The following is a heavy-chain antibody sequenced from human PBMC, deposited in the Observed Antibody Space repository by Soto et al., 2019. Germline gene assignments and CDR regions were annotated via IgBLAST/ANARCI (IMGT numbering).Heavy chain of an antibody. CDR2: INQGSSEK. J-gene: IGHJ4*02. Sequence: VQLVESGGGLVQPGGSLRLSCAVSGFTFNGHWMSWVRQTPGKGLEWVANINQGSSEKYYVDSVKGRFTISGDNAKNSLYLQMNTLRADDTAVYYCVRDHPTVGLYFDYWGQGTLVTVSS. D-gene: IGHD4-4*01. V-gene: IGHV3-7*01. CDR1: GFTFNGHW. CDR3: VRDHPTVGLYFDY.